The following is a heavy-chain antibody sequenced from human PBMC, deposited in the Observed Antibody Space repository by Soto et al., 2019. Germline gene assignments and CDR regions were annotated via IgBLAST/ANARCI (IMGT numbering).Heavy chain of an antibody. Sequence: GXSEKVSCKDSVYPFTCYYLHWVRQAPGQGLEWMGWINPNTGGTTDAQKFQGRVTMTGDTSMSTASMELTNLTSNDTAVYYCARAGPRSVVMVAPIPLRHWGQGTLVTVSS. CDR2: INPNTGGT. CDR3: ARAGPRSVVMVAPIPLRH. D-gene: IGHD2-21*01. V-gene: IGHV1-2*02. J-gene: IGHJ4*02. CDR1: VYPFTCYY.